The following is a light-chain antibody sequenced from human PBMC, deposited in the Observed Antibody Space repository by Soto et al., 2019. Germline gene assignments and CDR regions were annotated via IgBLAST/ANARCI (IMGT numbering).Light chain of an antibody. CDR3: HQYNSFPYT. Sequence: DIPMTQSPSTLSASVGDRVTITCRASQSISNWLAWYQQKPGKAPKVLIFEASRLESGVPSRFSGSGSGTEFTLTISSLQPDDFATYYCHQYNSFPYTFGQGSKLGIK. CDR1: QSISNW. V-gene: IGKV1-5*01. J-gene: IGKJ2*01. CDR2: EAS.